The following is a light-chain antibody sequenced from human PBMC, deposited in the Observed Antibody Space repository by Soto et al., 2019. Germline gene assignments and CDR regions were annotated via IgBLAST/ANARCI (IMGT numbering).Light chain of an antibody. J-gene: IGLJ2*01. Sequence: QSALTQPLSVSGSPGQSVTISCTGTSSDVGSYNRVSWYQQPPGTAPKLMIYEVSNRPSGVPDRFSGSKSGNTASLTISGLQAEDEADYYCSSYTSSSTSGVFGGGTKLTVL. CDR2: EVS. CDR3: SSYTSSSTSGV. V-gene: IGLV2-18*02. CDR1: SSDVGSYNR.